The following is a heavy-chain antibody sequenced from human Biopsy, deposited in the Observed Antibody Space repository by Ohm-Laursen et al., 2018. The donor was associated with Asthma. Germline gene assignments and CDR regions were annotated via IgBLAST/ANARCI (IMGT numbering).Heavy chain of an antibody. CDR3: ARCQVGYSSDWSLLLKKIYYSGMDV. D-gene: IGHD6-19*01. J-gene: IGHJ6*02. CDR1: GGTFSNFA. Sequence: SSVKVSCNAPGGTFSNFAISWVRQAPGQGLEWLGGIMTVFGTTNYAQKFQGRVTITADESTSTAYMEVTSLRSEDTAIYYCARCQVGYSSDWSLLLKKIYYSGMDVWGQGTAVTVSS. CDR2: IMTVFGTT. V-gene: IGHV1-69*01.